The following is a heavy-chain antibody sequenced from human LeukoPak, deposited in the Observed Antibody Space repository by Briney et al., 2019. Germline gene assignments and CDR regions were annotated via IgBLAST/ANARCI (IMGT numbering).Heavy chain of an antibody. D-gene: IGHD1-26*01. CDR3: ANIVGATNFDY. J-gene: IGHJ4*02. CDR1: GFTLISYT. CDR2: ISGSINYI. V-gene: IGHV3-21*01. Sequence: GGSLRLSCAASGFTLISYTMNWVRQPPGKGLEWVSSISGSINYIYYADSVKGRFTISRDKAKNSLFLQMNSLRADDTAVAYCANIVGATNFDYWGQGTLVTVSS.